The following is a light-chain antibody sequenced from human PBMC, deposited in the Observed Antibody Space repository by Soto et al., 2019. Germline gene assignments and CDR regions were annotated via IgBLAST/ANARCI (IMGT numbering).Light chain of an antibody. V-gene: IGLV2-11*01. J-gene: IGLJ1*01. CDR1: SSDVGGYNY. Sequence: SALTQPRSVSGSPGQSVTISCTGTSSDVGGYNYVSWYQQHPGKAPKLMIYDVSKRPSGVPDRFSGSKSGNTASLTISALQAEDEADYYCCSYAGTPYVFGTGTKVTVL. CDR2: DVS. CDR3: CSYAGTPYV.